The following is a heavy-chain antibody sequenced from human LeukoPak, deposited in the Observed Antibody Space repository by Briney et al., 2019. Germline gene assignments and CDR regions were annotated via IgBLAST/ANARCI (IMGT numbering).Heavy chain of an antibody. D-gene: IGHD3-10*01. CDR3: ARGRGFYGSGSAPLFDH. J-gene: IGHJ4*02. CDR2: INSDGSST. V-gene: IGHV3-74*01. CDR1: GFTFSSYW. Sequence: GGSLRLSCAASGFTFSSYWMHWVRQAPGKGLVWVSRINSDGSSTSHADSVKGRFTISRDNAKNTLYLQMNSLRAEDTAVYYCARGRGFYGSGSAPLFDHWGQGTLVIVSS.